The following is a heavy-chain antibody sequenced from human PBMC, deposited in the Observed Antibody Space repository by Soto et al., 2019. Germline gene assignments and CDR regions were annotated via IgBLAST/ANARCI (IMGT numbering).Heavy chain of an antibody. CDR3: ARDHDTVASIHYFDY. V-gene: IGHV1-3*01. J-gene: IGHJ4*02. CDR2: INGGSGDT. D-gene: IGHD5-12*01. Sequence: QVHLVQSGAEVKKPGASVKVSCKASGYAFSKYAIHWVRQAPGQRLEWMGWINGGSGDTKYSQKFQGRVTITRLTSANTVYLGVSSLTSEDTAVYYCARDHDTVASIHYFDYWGQGSQVTVSS. CDR1: GYAFSKYA.